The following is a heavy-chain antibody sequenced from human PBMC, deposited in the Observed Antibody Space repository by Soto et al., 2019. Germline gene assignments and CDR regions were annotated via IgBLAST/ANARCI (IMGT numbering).Heavy chain of an antibody. Sequence: QVQLVQSGAEVKKPGASVKVSCKASGHTLTGYYVQWVRQAPGQGLEWMGWINAKSGGTKYAQKFQGRVTMTRDTSISTVYMELSRLRSGDTAVYYCARLPDYYGSGTFTFDPWGQGTLVIVSS. V-gene: IGHV1-2*02. CDR1: GHTLTGYY. CDR2: INAKSGGT. J-gene: IGHJ5*02. CDR3: ARLPDYYGSGTFTFDP. D-gene: IGHD3-10*01.